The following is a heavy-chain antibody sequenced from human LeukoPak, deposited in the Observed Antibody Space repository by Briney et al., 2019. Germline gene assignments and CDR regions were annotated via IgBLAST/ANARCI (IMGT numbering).Heavy chain of an antibody. Sequence: PGGSLKLSCAASGFTFSNAWMSWVRQAPGKGLEWVGRVKSKTDGGTTDYAAPVKGRFTISRDDSKNTLYLQMNSLKTEDTAVYYCMTDLLWFGDYWGQGTLVTVSS. D-gene: IGHD3-10*01. J-gene: IGHJ4*02. V-gene: IGHV3-15*01. CDR3: MTDLLWFGDY. CDR2: VKSKTDGGTT. CDR1: GFTFSNAW.